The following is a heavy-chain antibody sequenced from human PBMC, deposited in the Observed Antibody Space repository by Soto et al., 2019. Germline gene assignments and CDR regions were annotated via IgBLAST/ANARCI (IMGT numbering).Heavy chain of an antibody. CDR3: ARGVGVVVAASPRDGMDV. J-gene: IGHJ6*02. CDR2: ISYDGSNK. D-gene: IGHD2-15*01. Sequence: GGSLRLSCAAPGFTFSSYAMHWVRQAPGKGLEWVAVISYDGSNKYYADSVKGRFTISRDNSKNTLYLQMNSLRAEDTAVYYCARGVGVVVAASPRDGMDVWGQGTTVTVSS. CDR1: GFTFSSYA. V-gene: IGHV3-30-3*01.